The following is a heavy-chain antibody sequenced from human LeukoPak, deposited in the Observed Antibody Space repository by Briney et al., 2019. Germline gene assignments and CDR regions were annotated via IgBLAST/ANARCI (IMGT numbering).Heavy chain of an antibody. Sequence: AASVKVSCKAFGYTFPGYYMHWVRQAPGQGLEWMGWINPNSGGTNYAQKFQGRVTMTRDTSISTAYMELSRLRSDDTAVYYCAREHSSSSGKVFDYWGQGTLVTVSS. J-gene: IGHJ4*02. CDR3: AREHSSSSGKVFDY. CDR1: GYTFPGYY. CDR2: INPNSGGT. D-gene: IGHD6-6*01. V-gene: IGHV1-2*02.